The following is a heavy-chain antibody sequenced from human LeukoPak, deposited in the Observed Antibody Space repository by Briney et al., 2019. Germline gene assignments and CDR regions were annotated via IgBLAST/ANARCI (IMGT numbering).Heavy chain of an antibody. CDR3: ARENSGSYREFDY. CDR1: GGSISSYY. CDR2: IYTSGST. Sequence: SETLSLTCTVSGGSISSYYWSWIRQPAGKGLEWIGRIYTSGSTNYNASLKSRVSMPVDTSKNQFSLKLSSVTAADTAVFYCARENSGSYREFDYWGQGSLVTVSS. D-gene: IGHD1-26*01. J-gene: IGHJ4*02. V-gene: IGHV4-4*07.